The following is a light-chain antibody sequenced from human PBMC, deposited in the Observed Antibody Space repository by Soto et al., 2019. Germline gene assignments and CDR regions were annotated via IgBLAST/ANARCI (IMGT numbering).Light chain of an antibody. CDR3: QQYNSYPYT. CDR2: KAS. V-gene: IGKV1-5*03. CDR1: QSISSW. Sequence: DIQMTQSPSTLSASVGDRVTITCRAGQSISSWLAWYQQKPGKAPKLLIYKASSLESGVPSRFSGSGSGTEFTLTISSLQPDDFVTYYCQQYNSYPYTFGQGTKLEIK. J-gene: IGKJ2*01.